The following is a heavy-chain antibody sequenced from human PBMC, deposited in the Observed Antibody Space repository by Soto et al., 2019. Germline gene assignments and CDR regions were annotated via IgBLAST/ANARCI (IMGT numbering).Heavy chain of an antibody. V-gene: IGHV1-69*06. D-gene: IGHD3-22*01. Sequence: QVQLVQSGAEVKKPGSSVKVSCKASGGTFSSYAISWVRQAPGQGLEWMGGIIPIFGTANYAQKFQGRVTITADNSTSTAYMELSSLRSEDTAVYYCTRSTMIVRKYDNWFDPWGQGTLVTVSS. CDR2: IIPIFGTA. J-gene: IGHJ5*02. CDR1: GGTFSSYA. CDR3: TRSTMIVRKYDNWFDP.